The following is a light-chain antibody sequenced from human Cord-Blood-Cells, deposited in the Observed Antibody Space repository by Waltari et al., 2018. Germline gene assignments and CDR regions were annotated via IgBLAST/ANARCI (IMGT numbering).Light chain of an antibody. J-gene: IGLJ2*01. Sequence: QSALTQPASVSGSPGQSITISCTGTSSDVGGYNYVPWYQQHPGKAPKLMIYEVSNRPSGVSNRFSGSKSGNTASLTISGLQAEDEADYYCSSYISSSTVVFGGGTKLTVL. CDR2: EVS. CDR1: SSDVGGYNY. CDR3: SSYISSSTVV. V-gene: IGLV2-14*01.